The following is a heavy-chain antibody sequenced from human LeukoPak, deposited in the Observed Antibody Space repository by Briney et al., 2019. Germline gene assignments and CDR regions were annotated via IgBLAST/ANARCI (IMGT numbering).Heavy chain of an antibody. CDR2: IYHSGST. Sequence: PSETLSLTCTVSGGSINNYYWTWIRQPPGKGLEWIGYIYHSGSTNYNPSLKSRVTISVDTPRNQVSLKLSSVTAADTAVYYCARLRGNYSPDYWGQGTLVTASS. D-gene: IGHD4-11*01. J-gene: IGHJ4*02. CDR3: ARLRGNYSPDY. V-gene: IGHV4-59*01. CDR1: GGSINNYY.